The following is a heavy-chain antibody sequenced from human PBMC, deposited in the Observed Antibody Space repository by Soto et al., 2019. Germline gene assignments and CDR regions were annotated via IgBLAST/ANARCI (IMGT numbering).Heavy chain of an antibody. CDR1: GFTFSSYG. D-gene: IGHD7-27*01. CDR2: IWYDGSNK. J-gene: IGHJ6*02. CDR3: ARDESWAYYYYYYGMDV. Sequence: PGGSLRLSCAASGFTFSSYGMHWVRQAPGKGLEWVAVIWYDGSNKYYADSVKGRFTISRDNSKNTLYLQMNSLRAEDTAVYYCARDESWAYYYYYYGMDVWGQGTTVTVSS. V-gene: IGHV3-33*01.